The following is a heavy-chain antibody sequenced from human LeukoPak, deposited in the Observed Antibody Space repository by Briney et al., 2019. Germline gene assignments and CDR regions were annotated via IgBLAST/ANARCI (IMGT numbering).Heavy chain of an antibody. D-gene: IGHD1/OR15-1a*01. Sequence: GGSLRLSCAASGFTFSSYWMSWVRQAPGKGLEWVANINQDGSVKSYVDSVEGRFTISRDNAKNTLYLQMNSLRAEDTAVYYCARDTATTGSSWFDPWGQGALVTVSS. J-gene: IGHJ5*02. CDR3: ARDTATTGSSWFDP. CDR1: GFTFSSYW. CDR2: INQDGSVK. V-gene: IGHV3-7*01.